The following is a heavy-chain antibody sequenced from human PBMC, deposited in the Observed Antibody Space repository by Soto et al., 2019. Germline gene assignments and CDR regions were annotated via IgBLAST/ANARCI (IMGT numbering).Heavy chain of an antibody. Sequence: PGGSLRLSCAASGFTFSSYSMNWVRQAPGKGLEWVSYISSSSTIYYAAPVKGRFTISRDDSKTTLYLQMNSLKTEDTAVYYCNTMDNYGGNLQFNYWGQETLVTVSS. CDR3: NTMDNYGGNLQFNY. J-gene: IGHJ4*02. CDR2: ISSSSTI. D-gene: IGHD4-17*01. V-gene: IGHV3-48*01. CDR1: GFTFSSYS.